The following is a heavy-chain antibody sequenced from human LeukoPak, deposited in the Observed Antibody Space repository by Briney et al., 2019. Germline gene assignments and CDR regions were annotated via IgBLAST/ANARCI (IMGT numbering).Heavy chain of an antibody. CDR3: ARDLVTVTKGFDI. CDR1: DDSFSSHD. V-gene: IGHV4-59*11. CDR2: ISYIGST. Sequence: PSETLSLTCAVSDDSFSSHDWTWIRQPPGKGLEWIGYISYIGSTNYNPSLKSRVTISIDTSKNQFSLKLRSVTAADTAVYYCARDLVTVTKGFDIWGQGTMVSVSS. J-gene: IGHJ3*02. D-gene: IGHD4-17*01.